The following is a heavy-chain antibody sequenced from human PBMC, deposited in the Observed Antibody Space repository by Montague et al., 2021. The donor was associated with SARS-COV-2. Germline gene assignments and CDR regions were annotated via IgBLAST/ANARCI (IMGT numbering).Heavy chain of an antibody. Sequence: SETLSLTCTVSGGSIGSHYWSWIRLPPGKGLEWVGHIYYTGITKYKNSLKSRVTISVDTSKNQLSLKLDSVTAADTAVYYCARGSGSASATWFDPWGQGTLVTVSS. CDR1: GGSIGSHY. J-gene: IGHJ5*02. D-gene: IGHD6-25*01. CDR3: ARGSGSASATWFDP. V-gene: IGHV4-59*11. CDR2: IYYTGIT.